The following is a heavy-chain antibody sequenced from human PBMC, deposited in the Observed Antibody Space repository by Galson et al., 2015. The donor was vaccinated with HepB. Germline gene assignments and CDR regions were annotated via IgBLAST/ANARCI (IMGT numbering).Heavy chain of an antibody. CDR3: AREGGGSYRYGMDV. Sequence: SVKVSCKASGYTFTTYAMNWVRQAPGQGLELMGWINTNTRNPTYAQGFTGRFVISLYTSVSTAYLQISSLEDEDAAVYYCAREGGGSYRYGMDVWGQGTTVTVSS. V-gene: IGHV7-4-1*02. CDR2: INTNTRNP. CDR1: GYTFTTYA. D-gene: IGHD1-26*01. J-gene: IGHJ6*02.